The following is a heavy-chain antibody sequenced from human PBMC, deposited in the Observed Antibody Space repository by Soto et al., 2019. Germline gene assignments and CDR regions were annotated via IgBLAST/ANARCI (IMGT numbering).Heavy chain of an antibody. D-gene: IGHD6-25*01. CDR1: GGTFSSYA. CDR2: IVPSFGTA. V-gene: IGHV1-69*12. CDR3: ARNRRAAAGTRAYYYGMDY. Sequence: QVQLVQSGAEVKKPGSSVKVSCKASGGTFSSYAISWVRQTPGQGLEWMGGIVPSFGTANYAQKVQGRVTITADEYRSRAYMEPGSLRSEDTAVYYCARNRRAAAGTRAYYYGMDYWGQGTAVTVSS. J-gene: IGHJ6*02.